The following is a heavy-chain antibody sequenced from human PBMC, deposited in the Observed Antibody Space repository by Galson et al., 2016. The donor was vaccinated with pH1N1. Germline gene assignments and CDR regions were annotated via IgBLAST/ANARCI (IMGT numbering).Heavy chain of an antibody. CDR1: GFTFSSHG. J-gene: IGHJ6*02. D-gene: IGHD3-3*01. CDR2: IGYDGSTI. Sequence: SLRLSCAASGFTFSSHGMHWVRQAPGKGLEWVALIGYDGSTIHYVESMKGRFTISRDNSKNTVYLQMSSLRAEDTAVYYCARGGVTIFGIVNPAFGMDVWGQGTTVTVSS. V-gene: IGHV3-33*01. CDR3: ARGGVTIFGIVNPAFGMDV.